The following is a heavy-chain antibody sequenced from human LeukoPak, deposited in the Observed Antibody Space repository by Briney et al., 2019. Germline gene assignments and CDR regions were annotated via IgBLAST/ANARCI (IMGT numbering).Heavy chain of an antibody. J-gene: IGHJ4*02. V-gene: IGHV3-23*01. CDR2: ISGSGGYT. CDR1: GFTFSFYA. D-gene: IGHD5-24*01. Sequence: GGSLRLSCAASGFTFSFYAMAWVRQAPGKGLEWVSGISGSGGYTYYADSVKGRFTISRDNSKNTLYLQMNSLRAEDTAVYYCARETPRRGETRDGYRWGQGTLVTVSS. CDR3: ARETPRRGETRDGYR.